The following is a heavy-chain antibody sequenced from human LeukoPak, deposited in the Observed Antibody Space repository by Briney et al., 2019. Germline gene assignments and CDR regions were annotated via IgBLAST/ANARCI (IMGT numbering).Heavy chain of an antibody. Sequence: PGGSLRLSCAASGFTFSAFGMSWVRQAPGKGLEWVSTITKSGDSTYYVDSVKGRFTISRDNSKNTLYLQMNSLRAEDTAVYYCAKDKGWGYSAYDCYGMDVWGQGTTVTVSS. D-gene: IGHD1-26*01. CDR1: GFTFSAFG. CDR3: AKDKGWGYSAYDCYGMDV. CDR2: ITKSGDST. V-gene: IGHV3-23*01. J-gene: IGHJ6*02.